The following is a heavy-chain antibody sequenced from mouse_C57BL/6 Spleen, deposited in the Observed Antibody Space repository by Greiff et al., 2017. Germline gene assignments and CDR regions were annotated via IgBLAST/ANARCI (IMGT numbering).Heavy chain of an antibody. CDR2: IRLKSDNYAT. Sequence: DVMLVESGGGLVQPGGSMKLSCVASGFTFSNYWMNWVRQSPEKGLEWVAQIRLKSDNYATHYAESVKGRFTISRDDSKSSVYLQMNNLRAEDTGIYYCTAYYYGSSYKNYWGQGTTLTVSS. CDR3: TAYYYGSSYKNY. CDR1: GFTFSNYW. J-gene: IGHJ2*01. V-gene: IGHV6-3*01. D-gene: IGHD1-1*01.